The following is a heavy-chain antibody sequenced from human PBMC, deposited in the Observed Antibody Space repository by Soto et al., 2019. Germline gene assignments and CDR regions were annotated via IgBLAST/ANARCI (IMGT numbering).Heavy chain of an antibody. CDR2: ISYSGST. Sequence: SETQSLTCTVSGASITTYDWSWIRQPPGKGLEWIGYISYSGSTDYNPSLKSRVTISFDASKNQISLQVRSATAADAAVYYCARHPRPQSSGWYREDYWGQGTLVTVSS. J-gene: IGHJ4*02. CDR3: ARHPRPQSSGWYREDY. D-gene: IGHD6-19*01. V-gene: IGHV4-59*01. CDR1: GASITTYD.